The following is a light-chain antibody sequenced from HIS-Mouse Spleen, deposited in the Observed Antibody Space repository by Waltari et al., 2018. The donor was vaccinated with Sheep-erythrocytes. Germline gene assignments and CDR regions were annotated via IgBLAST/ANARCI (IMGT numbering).Light chain of an antibody. CDR1: SSDVGGYNY. CDR2: DVS. J-gene: IGLJ3*02. V-gene: IGLV2-11*01. CDR3: CSYAGSYTWV. Sequence: QSALTQPRSVSGSPGQSVTISCTGTSSDVGGYNYVSWYQQHPGKASKLMIYDVSKRPAGVPDRLPGSKSGNTASLTISGLQAEDEADYYCCSYAGSYTWVFGGGTKLTVL.